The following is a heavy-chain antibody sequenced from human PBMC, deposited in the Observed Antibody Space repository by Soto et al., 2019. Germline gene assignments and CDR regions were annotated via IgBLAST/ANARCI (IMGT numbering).Heavy chain of an antibody. J-gene: IGHJ4*02. V-gene: IGHV3-23*01. CDR3: ARRMTAYFDF. CDR1: GFTFTTPA. D-gene: IGHD2-8*01. Sequence: EVQLLESGGALVQSGGSLRLSCAASGFTFTTPAMSWVRQAPGKGLEWVSTLTGDGAYISYADSVKGRFTISRDNSQNTLYLQMNSLRADDTAIYYCARRMTAYFDFWGQGTLVTVSS. CDR2: LTGDGAYI.